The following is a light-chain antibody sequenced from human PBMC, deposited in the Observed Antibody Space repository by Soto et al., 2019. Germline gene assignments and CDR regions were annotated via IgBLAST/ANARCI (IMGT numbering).Light chain of an antibody. J-gene: IGKJ1*01. CDR1: QGVSSF. CDR2: GAS. Sequence: IVFTQSPATLSASPGERATISCRASQGVSSFLAWYQQKPGKAPRLLIYGASTWASGVPARFSGSGSGTDFTLTISSLQSEDFAIYYCQQHDILPWTFGRGTKVDIK. V-gene: IGKV3-15*01. CDR3: QQHDILPWT.